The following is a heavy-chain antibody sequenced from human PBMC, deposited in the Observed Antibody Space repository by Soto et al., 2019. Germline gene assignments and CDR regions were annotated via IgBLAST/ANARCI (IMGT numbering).Heavy chain of an antibody. CDR3: ARLNLEYSSGWYYFDY. Sequence: SETLSLTCTVSGGSISSYYWSWIRQPPGKGLEWIGYIYYSGSTNYNPSLKSRVTISVDTSKNQFSLKLSSVTAADTAVYYCARLNLEYSSGWYYFDYWGQGTLVTVSS. CDR2: IYYSGST. D-gene: IGHD6-19*01. V-gene: IGHV4-59*01. J-gene: IGHJ4*02. CDR1: GGSISSYY.